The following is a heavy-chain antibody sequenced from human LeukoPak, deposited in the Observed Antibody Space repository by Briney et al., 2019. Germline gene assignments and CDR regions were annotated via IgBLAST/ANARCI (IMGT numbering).Heavy chain of an antibody. Sequence: GGSLRLSCAASGFTFSDYYMSWIRQAPGKGLEWVSYISSSSDYTNYADSVKGRFTISRDNAKSTLYLQMNSLRAEDTAVYYCARDGIRDYGDFSYWGLGTLVTVSS. CDR3: ARDGIRDYGDFSY. CDR2: ISSSSDYT. J-gene: IGHJ4*02. V-gene: IGHV3-11*05. CDR1: GFTFSDYY. D-gene: IGHD4-17*01.